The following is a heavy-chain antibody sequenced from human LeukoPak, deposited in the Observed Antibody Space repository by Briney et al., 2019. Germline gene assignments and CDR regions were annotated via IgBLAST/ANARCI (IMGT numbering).Heavy chain of an antibody. J-gene: IGHJ2*01. V-gene: IGHV4-39*01. D-gene: IGHD5-18*01. Sequence: KPSETLSLTCTVSGGSLSSSSYYWGWVRPPPGKGLEWVGGIYYSGSTYYNPSLKSRVTISVDTSKNQFSLKLSSVTAADTAVYYCASSGTAMVPETYWYFDLWGRGTLVTVSS. CDR2: IYYSGST. CDR1: GGSLSSSSYY. CDR3: ASSGTAMVPETYWYFDL.